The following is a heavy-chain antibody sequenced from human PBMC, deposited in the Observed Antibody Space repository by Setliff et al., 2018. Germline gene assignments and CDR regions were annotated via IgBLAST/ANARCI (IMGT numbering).Heavy chain of an antibody. CDR2: FDPEDGET. J-gene: IGHJ4*02. Sequence: GASVKVSCKVSGYTLTELSMHWVRQAPGKGLEWMGGFDPEDGETIYAQKFQGRVTMTEDTSTDTAYMYLSSLRSEDTAVYYCARESTAKNFWGEYSDYWGQGTLVTVS. D-gene: IGHD3-3*01. CDR3: ARESTAKNFWGEYSDY. CDR1: GYTLTELS. V-gene: IGHV1-24*01.